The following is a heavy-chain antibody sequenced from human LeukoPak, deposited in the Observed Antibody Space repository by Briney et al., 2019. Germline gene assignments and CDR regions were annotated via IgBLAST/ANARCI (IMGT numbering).Heavy chain of an antibody. D-gene: IGHD6-19*01. J-gene: IGHJ4*02. CDR2: INNSGRT. CDR3: ARXXXWYEY. V-gene: IGHV4-59*08. Sequence: SETLSLTCTVSGASISTYYWSWIRQSPGKGLEWIAYINNSGRTNYNPSLKSRVTISADTSVNQLSLKVRSVTAADTAVYYCARXXXWYEYWGQGTQVTVFS. CDR1: GASISTYY.